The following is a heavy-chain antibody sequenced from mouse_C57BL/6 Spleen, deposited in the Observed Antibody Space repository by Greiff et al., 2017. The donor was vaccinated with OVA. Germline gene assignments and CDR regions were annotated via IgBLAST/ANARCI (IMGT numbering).Heavy chain of an antibody. V-gene: IGHV2-3*01. CDR3: AKMGSIYYYGSKAMDY. D-gene: IGHD1-1*01. CDR1: GFSLTSYG. CDR2: IWGDGST. J-gene: IGHJ4*01. Sequence: VKLVESGPGLVAPSQSLSITCTVSGFSLTSYGVSWVRQPPGKGLEWLGVIWGDGSTNYHSALISRLSISKDNSKSQVFVKLNSLQTDDTATYYCAKMGSIYYYGSKAMDYWGQGTSVTVSS.